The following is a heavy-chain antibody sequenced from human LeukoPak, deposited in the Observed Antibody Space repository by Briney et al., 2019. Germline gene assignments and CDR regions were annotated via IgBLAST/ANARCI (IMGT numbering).Heavy chain of an antibody. J-gene: IGHJ4*02. CDR2: IKSKTDGGTT. V-gene: IGHV3-15*01. Sequence: GGSLRLSCAASGFTFSNPWMSWVRQAPGKGLEWVGRIKSKTDGGTTDYAAPVKGRFIISRDDTKNMLYLQMNSLKTEDTAMYYCTTDSNRGLDYWGQGTLVTVSS. D-gene: IGHD2/OR15-2a*01. CDR3: TTDSNRGLDY. CDR1: GFTFSNPW.